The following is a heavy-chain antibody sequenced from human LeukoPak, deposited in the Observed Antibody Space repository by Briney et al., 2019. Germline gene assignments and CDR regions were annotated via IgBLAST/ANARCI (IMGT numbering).Heavy chain of an antibody. V-gene: IGHV3-53*01. CDR3: ARNGYTSGWYRN. CDR1: GFTVSSNY. J-gene: IGHJ4*02. D-gene: IGHD6-19*01. Sequence: PGGSLRLSCAASGFTVSSNYMSWVRQAPGKGLGWVSTIYSGGSTYYADSVKGRFTISRDNSKNTLYLQMNSLRGEDTAVYYCARNGYTSGWYRNWGQGTLVTVSS. CDR2: IYSGGST.